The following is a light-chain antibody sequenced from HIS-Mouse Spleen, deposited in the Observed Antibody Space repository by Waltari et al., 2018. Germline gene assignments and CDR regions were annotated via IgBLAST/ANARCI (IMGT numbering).Light chain of an antibody. V-gene: IGLV3-10*01. J-gene: IGLJ2*01. CDR2: EDS. CDR3: YSTDSSGNHRV. CDR1: ALPKQN. Sequence: SYELTQPPSVSVSPGQTARITSSGDALPKQNAYWYQQNSGKAPVLVIYEDSKRPSGIPERFSGSSSGTMATLTISGAQVEDEADYYCYSTDSSGNHRVFGGGTKLTVL.